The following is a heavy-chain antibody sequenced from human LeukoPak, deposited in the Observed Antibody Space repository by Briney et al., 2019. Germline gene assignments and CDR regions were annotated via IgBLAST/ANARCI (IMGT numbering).Heavy chain of an antibody. D-gene: IGHD6-19*01. CDR2: ISDTSATI. CDR3: ARVRGSDWSVYHIDN. V-gene: IGHV3-48*04. Sequence: PGGSLRLSCAASGFTFSSYSINWVRRAPGKGLEWVSYISDTSATIYYYAESVRGRFTISRDNAKNSLYLQMSSLRAEDTAVYYCARVRGSDWSVYHIDNWGQGTLVTVSS. J-gene: IGHJ4*02. CDR1: GFTFSSYS.